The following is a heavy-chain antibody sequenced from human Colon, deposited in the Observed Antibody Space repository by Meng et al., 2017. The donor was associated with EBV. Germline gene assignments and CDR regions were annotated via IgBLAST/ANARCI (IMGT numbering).Heavy chain of an antibody. V-gene: IGHV4-30-2*01. Sequence: QLPQQESDQGLVQPSQSPSLTCAVSGDSISSGDYSWSWIRQPPGQGLEWIGYIYHGGTTYNTSLKSRVTISVDNSKNQFSLRLTSVTAADTAVYYCARGPYCGGDCYWFDPWGQGTLVTVSS. CDR1: GDSISSGDYS. CDR2: IYHGGTT. J-gene: IGHJ5*02. D-gene: IGHD2-21*02. CDR3: ARGPYCGGDCYWFDP.